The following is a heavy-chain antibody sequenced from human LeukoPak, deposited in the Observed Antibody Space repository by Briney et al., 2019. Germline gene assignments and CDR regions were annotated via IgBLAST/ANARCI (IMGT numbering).Heavy chain of an antibody. D-gene: IGHD5-18*01. CDR2: IYHSGST. CDR1: GYSISSGYY. Sequence: PSETLSLTCAVSGYSISSGYYWGWIRQPPGKGLEWIGSIYHSGSTYCNPSLKSRVTISVDTSKNQFSLKLSSVTAADTAVYYCARSPWIQLWLGAFDIWGQGTMVTVSS. CDR3: ARSPWIQLWLGAFDI. V-gene: IGHV4-38-2*01. J-gene: IGHJ3*02.